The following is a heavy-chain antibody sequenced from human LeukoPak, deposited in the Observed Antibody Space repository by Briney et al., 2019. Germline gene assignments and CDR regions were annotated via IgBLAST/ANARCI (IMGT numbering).Heavy chain of an antibody. Sequence: GGSLRLSCAASGFIFSVYGMHWVRQAPGKGLEWVAVLSSGGSHEYFADSVKGRFTISRDNSKNTLNLQMSSLRPEDTAVYYCAKEGATAGKMRFHFDYWGQGTLVTVSS. D-gene: IGHD6-13*01. CDR2: LSSGGSHE. CDR3: AKEGATAGKMRFHFDY. J-gene: IGHJ4*02. V-gene: IGHV3-30*18. CDR1: GFIFSVYG.